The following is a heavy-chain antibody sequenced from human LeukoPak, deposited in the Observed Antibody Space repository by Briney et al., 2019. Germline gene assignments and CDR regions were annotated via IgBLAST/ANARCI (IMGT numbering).Heavy chain of an antibody. V-gene: IGHV4-4*02. CDR2: ISLSGVT. J-gene: IGHJ4*02. D-gene: IGHD1-26*01. CDR1: GGSISSTNW. CDR3: SRESGAFSPFGY. Sequence: ASETLSLTCGVSGGSISSTNWWSWVRQLPGQGLEWIGEISLSGVTNYNPSLKSRVTMSLDRSKNHLSLTLTSVTAADTAVYYCSRESGAFSPFGYWGQGTLVTVSS.